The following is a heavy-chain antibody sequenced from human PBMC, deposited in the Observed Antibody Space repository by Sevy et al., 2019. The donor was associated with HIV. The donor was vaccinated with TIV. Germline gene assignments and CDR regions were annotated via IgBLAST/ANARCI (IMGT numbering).Heavy chain of an antibody. CDR1: GFTFSSYW. CDR3: ARRYYDFWSGYSRYYYYYYMDV. J-gene: IGHJ6*03. Sequence: GGSLRLSCAASGFTFSSYWMSWVRQAPGKGLEWVANIKQDGSEKYYVDSVKGRFTISRDNAKNSLYLKMNSLRAEDTAVYYCARRYYDFWSGYSRYYYYYYMDVWGKGTTVTVSS. D-gene: IGHD3-3*01. V-gene: IGHV3-7*03. CDR2: IKQDGSEK.